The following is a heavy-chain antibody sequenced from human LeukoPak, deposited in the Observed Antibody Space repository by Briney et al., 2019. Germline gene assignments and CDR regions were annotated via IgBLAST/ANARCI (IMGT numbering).Heavy chain of an antibody. V-gene: IGHV1-46*01. Sequence: ASVKVSCKASGYTFTSYYMHWVRQAPGQGLEWMGIINPSGGSTSYAQKFQGRVTMTRDMSTSTVYMELSSLRSEDTAVYYCARDRPNYYGSGSYYMLDYWGQGTLVAASS. D-gene: IGHD3-10*01. J-gene: IGHJ4*02. CDR1: GYTFTSYY. CDR2: INPSGGST. CDR3: ARDRPNYYGSGSYYMLDY.